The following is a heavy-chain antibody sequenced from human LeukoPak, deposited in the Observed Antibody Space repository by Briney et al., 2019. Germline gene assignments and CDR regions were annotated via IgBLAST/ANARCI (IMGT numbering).Heavy chain of an antibody. Sequence: PGGSLRLSCAASGFTFSSYAMHWVRQAPGKGPEWVAVTLHDGSNEYYADSVAGRFTISRDNSKNTLYLQMTSLRAEDTAVYYCARDHVRVATVYYFDNWGQGTLVTVSS. V-gene: IGHV3-30*07. D-gene: IGHD3-10*02. J-gene: IGHJ4*02. CDR1: GFTFSSYA. CDR3: ARDHVRVATVYYFDN. CDR2: TLHDGSNE.